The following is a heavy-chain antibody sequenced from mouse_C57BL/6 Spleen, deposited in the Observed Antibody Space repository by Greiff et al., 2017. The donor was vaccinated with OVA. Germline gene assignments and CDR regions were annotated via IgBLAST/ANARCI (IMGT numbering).Heavy chain of an antibody. V-gene: IGHV7-3*01. Sequence: EVQLQESGGGLVQPGGSLSLSCAASGFTFTDYYMSWVRQPPGKALEWLGFIRNKANGYTTEYSASVKGRFTISRDNSQSILYLQMNALRAEDSATYYCARLGGAMDYWGQGTSVTVSS. J-gene: IGHJ4*01. CDR3: ARLGGAMDY. CDR1: GFTFTDYY. CDR2: IRNKANGYTT.